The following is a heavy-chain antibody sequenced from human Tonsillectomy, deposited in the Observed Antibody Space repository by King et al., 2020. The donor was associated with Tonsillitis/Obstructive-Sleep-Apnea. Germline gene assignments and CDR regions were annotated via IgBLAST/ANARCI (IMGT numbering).Heavy chain of an antibody. CDR3: ARGAEVATPLYNYVMDV. Sequence: VQLVESGGGVVQPGRSLRLSCVASGFTFSSYAMHWGRQAPGKGLEWVAVISYDGRNKYYADSVKGRFTISRDNSKKTLYLQMNSLRPEDTAVYYCARGAEVATPLYNYVMDVWGQGTTVTVSS. CDR1: GFTFSSYA. D-gene: IGHD2-15*01. J-gene: IGHJ6*02. CDR2: ISYDGRNK. V-gene: IGHV3-30*04.